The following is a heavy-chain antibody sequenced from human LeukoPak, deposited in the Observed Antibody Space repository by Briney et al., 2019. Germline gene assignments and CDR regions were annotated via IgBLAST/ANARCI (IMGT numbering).Heavy chain of an antibody. V-gene: IGHV3-48*03. D-gene: IGHD3/OR15-3a*01. CDR1: GLTFSNFK. CDR3: ASWAGNAQSDSWTGPFDY. Sequence: GGSLRLSCSVSGLTFSNFKMNWVRQAPGKGLEWVSYISGSGRSTFYADSVKGRFTISRDNAKNLLYLQMSSLRVEDTAVYYCASWAGNAQSDSWTGPFDYWGQGTLVTVSS. CDR2: ISGSGRST. J-gene: IGHJ4*02.